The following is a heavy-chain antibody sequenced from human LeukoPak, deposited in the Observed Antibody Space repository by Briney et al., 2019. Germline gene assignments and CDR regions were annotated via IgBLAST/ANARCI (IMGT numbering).Heavy chain of an antibody. V-gene: IGHV4-39*01. Sequence: PSETLSLTCTVSGGSISSSSYYWGWIRQPPGKGLEWIGSIYYSGSTYYNPSLKSRVTISVDTSKNQFSLKLSSVTAADTAVYYCARGCDHIIVVVFWYWGQGTLVSVSS. CDR3: ARGCDHIIVVVFWY. J-gene: IGHJ4*02. CDR1: GGSISSSSYY. D-gene: IGHD3-22*01. CDR2: IYYSGST.